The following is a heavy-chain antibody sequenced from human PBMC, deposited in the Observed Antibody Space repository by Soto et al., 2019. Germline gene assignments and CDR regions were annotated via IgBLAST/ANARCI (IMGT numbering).Heavy chain of an antibody. V-gene: IGHV3-53*01. D-gene: IGHD5-18*01. J-gene: IGHJ4*02. CDR1: GFTVNSNY. CDR2: IYSGGTT. CDR3: ARGFNYGYFDY. Sequence: VGSLRLSCAASGFTVNSNYMTWVRQAPGKGLEWVSVIYSGGTTDYADSVKGRFTISRDTSKNTLSLQMNGLRAEDTAVYYCARGFNYGYFDYWGQGTLVTVSS.